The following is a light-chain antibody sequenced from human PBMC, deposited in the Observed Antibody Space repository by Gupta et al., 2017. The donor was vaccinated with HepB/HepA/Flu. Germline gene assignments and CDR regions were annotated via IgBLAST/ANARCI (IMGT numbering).Light chain of an antibody. Sequence: SVLTQSTDFQSVTATEKVTITCRASQSIGRSLTSYQQKPGESPKLCIKYGSQPSTGVTSRFSGSVSGTDFTHPSKGLEAEGATSYYPHQGSSLPKTFGQGAKVEIK. CDR1: QSIGRS. J-gene: IGKJ1*01. V-gene: IGKV6-21*02. CDR2: YGS. CDR3: HQGSSLPKT.